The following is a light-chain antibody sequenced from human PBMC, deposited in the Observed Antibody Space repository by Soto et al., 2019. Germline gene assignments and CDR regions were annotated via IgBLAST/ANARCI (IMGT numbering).Light chain of an antibody. CDR2: GAS. Sequence: EIVLTQSPGTLSLSPGERATLSCRASQSVSSSYLAWYQQKPGQAPRLLIYGASSRATGIPDRFSGSGSGKDFTLTFSRLEPEDFAVYYCQQYGSSPPWTFGQGTKVNIK. CDR3: QQYGSSPPWT. J-gene: IGKJ1*01. CDR1: QSVSSSY. V-gene: IGKV3-20*01.